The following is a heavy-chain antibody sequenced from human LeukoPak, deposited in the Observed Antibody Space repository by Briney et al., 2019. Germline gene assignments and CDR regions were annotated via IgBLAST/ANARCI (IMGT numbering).Heavy chain of an antibody. CDR2: INWNAGST. CDR1: GFTFDDYG. V-gene: IGHV3-20*04. D-gene: IGHD3-3*01. Sequence: GGSLRLSCAASGFTFDDYGMSWVRQAPGKGLEWVSGINWNAGSTGYADSVKGRFTISRDNAKNSLYLQMNSLRAEDTALYYCARVSGDFWSGLAPTRPFDYWGQGTLVTVSS. CDR3: ARVSGDFWSGLAPTRPFDY. J-gene: IGHJ4*02.